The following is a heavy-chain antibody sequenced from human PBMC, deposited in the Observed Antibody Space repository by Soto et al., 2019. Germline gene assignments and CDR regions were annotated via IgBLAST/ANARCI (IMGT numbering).Heavy chain of an antibody. D-gene: IGHD3-22*01. CDR1: GAAMSSYY. J-gene: IGHJ3*01. V-gene: IGHV4-59*03. CDR3: ATDSTGYYSDAFDV. CDR2: IYNSGTT. Sequence: QLQESGPGLVKPSETLSLTCTVSGAAMSSYYWCWLRQSPGKGLEWIGYIYNSGTTDYNPSLKSRVTISVERSKFQFSLKLTSVTAADTAVYYCATDSTGYYSDAFDVWGQGARVIVSS.